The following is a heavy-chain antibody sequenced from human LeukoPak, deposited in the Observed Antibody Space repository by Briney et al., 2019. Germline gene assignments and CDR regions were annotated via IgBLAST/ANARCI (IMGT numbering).Heavy chain of an antibody. CDR3: ARTGITIFGVVIMEYGMDV. CDR1: GGSIRSSYYY. J-gene: IGHJ6*02. CDR2: IYDSGST. Sequence: SETLSLTCTVSGGSIRSSYYYWGWIRQPPGKGLEWIGSIYDSGSTYYNPSLKSRVTISVDTSKNQFSLKLSSVTAADTAVYYCARTGITIFGVVIMEYGMDVWGQGTTVTVSS. D-gene: IGHD3-3*01. V-gene: IGHV4-39*07.